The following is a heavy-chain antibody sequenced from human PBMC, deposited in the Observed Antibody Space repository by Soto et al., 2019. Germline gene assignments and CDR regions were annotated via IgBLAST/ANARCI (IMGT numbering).Heavy chain of an antibody. J-gene: IGHJ4*02. V-gene: IGHV1-18*04. CDR2: ISGYNGHT. CDR3: ARDGNWNPEPFDY. D-gene: IGHD1-1*01. Sequence: QVQLVQSGVEVKKPGASVKVSCKASGYTFSSYGISWVRQSPGQGLEWMGWISGYNGHTNYDPKVQDRVTLTTDTVTSTAYLELRSLRSDDTAVYFCARDGNWNPEPFDYWGQGTLVTVSS. CDR1: GYTFSSYG.